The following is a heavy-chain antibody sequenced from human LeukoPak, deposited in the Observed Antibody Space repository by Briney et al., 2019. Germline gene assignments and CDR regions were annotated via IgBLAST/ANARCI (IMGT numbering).Heavy chain of an antibody. CDR1: GYTFTDYY. CDR2: INPNDGDT. D-gene: IGHD2-2*01. Sequence: ASVKVSCKASGYTFTDYYMHWVRQAPGQGFEWMGWINPNDGDTNYAQKFQGRVTMTKATSISTAHMEGSRLRSDDTAVYYCARANFLYCSSTTCLFDYWGEGALVTVSS. CDR3: ARANFLYCSSTTCLFDY. J-gene: IGHJ4*02. V-gene: IGHV1-2*02.